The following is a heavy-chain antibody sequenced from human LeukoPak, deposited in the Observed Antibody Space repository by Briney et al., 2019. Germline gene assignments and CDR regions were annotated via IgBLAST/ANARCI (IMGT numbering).Heavy chain of an antibody. Sequence: GGSLRLSCAASGFTFSSYGMSWVRQTPGKGLEWVSGISVSASGSSTYYADCVKGRFTISRDNSKNTLYLQMNSLRAEDMALYYCAKGKYSSGRSAYFDYWGQGTLVTVSS. V-gene: IGHV3-23*01. CDR3: AKGKYSSGRSAYFDY. D-gene: IGHD6-19*01. J-gene: IGHJ4*02. CDR2: ISVSASGSST. CDR1: GFTFSSYG.